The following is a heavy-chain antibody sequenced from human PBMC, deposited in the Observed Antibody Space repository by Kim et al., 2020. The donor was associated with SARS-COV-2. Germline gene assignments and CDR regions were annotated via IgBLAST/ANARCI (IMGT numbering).Heavy chain of an antibody. J-gene: IGHJ6*01. V-gene: IGHV1-24*01. Sequence: ASVKVSCKASGYTLTDFSIHWVRQAPGKGLEWMGGIGPEDGDTIYAQKFQGRVTMTGDTSTDTAYMELRSLRSEDTAVYYCATDSNYYVSSDYRHYYYYG. D-gene: IGHD3-22*01. CDR3: ATDSNYYVSSDYRHYYYYG. CDR1: GYTLTDFS. CDR2: IGPEDGDT.